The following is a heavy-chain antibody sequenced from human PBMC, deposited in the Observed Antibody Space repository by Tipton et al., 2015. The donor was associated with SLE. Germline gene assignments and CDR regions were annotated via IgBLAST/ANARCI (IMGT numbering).Heavy chain of an antibody. CDR1: GGSISSGSYY. CDR2: IFASDRT. CDR3: ARGGVGGYDYFDS. D-gene: IGHD5-12*01. V-gene: IGHV4-61*02. Sequence: TLSLTCTVSGGSISSGSYYWSWIRQPAGKGLEWIGRIFASDRTNYNPSLKSRATISVDTSKNQFSLKVTSVTAADTAVYYCARGGVGGYDYFDSWGQGTLVTVSS. J-gene: IGHJ4*02.